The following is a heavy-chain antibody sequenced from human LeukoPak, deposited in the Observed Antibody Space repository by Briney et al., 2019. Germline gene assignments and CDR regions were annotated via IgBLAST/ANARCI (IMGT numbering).Heavy chain of an antibody. CDR3: AELGDAFDI. CDR2: ISYDGSNK. CDR1: GFTFSSYG. V-gene: IGHV3-30*03. D-gene: IGHD7-27*01. Sequence: PGGSQRLSCAASGFTFSSYGMHWVRQAPGKGLEWVAVISYDGSNKYYTDSVKGRFTISRDNSKNTLYLQMNSLRAEDTAVYYCAELGDAFDIWGQGTMVTVSS. J-gene: IGHJ3*02.